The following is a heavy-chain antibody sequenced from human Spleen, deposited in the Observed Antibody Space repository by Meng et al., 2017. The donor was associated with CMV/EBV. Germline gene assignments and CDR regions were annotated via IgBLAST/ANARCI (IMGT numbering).Heavy chain of an antibody. CDR1: GFTFSSYS. CDR3: AKVTGVYYYYGMDV. CDR2: ISSSTI. Sequence: GESLKISCAASGFTFSSYSMNWVRQAPGKGLEWVSSISSSTIYYANSVKGRFTISRDNSKNTLYLQMNSLRAEDTAVYYCAKVTGVYYYYGMDVWGQGTTVTVSS. V-gene: IGHV3-21*04. D-gene: IGHD4-23*01. J-gene: IGHJ6*02.